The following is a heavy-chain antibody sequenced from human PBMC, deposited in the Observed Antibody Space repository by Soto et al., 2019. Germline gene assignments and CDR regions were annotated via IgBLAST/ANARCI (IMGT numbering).Heavy chain of an antibody. CDR2: INPSGGST. J-gene: IGHJ4*02. D-gene: IGHD2-15*01. CDR3: ARIGYCSGGSCYYFDY. CDR1: GYTFTSYY. Sequence: GASVKVSCKASGYTFTSYYMHWVRQAPGQGLEWMGIINPSGGSTSYAQKFQGRVTMTRDTSTSTVYTELSSLRSEDTAVYYCARIGYCSGGSCYYFDYWGQGTLVTVSS. V-gene: IGHV1-46*01.